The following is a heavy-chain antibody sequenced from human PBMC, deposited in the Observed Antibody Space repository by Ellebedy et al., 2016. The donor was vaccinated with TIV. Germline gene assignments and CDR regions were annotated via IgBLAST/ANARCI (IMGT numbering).Heavy chain of an antibody. CDR2: IYYSGST. V-gene: IGHV4-30-4*08. D-gene: IGHD5-18*01. CDR3: ARVHTAMVIDY. J-gene: IGHJ4*02. CDR1: GFSLSTSGMC. Sequence: SGPTLVKPTQTLTLTCTFSGFSLSTSGMCVSWIRQPPGKGLEWIGYIYYSGSTYYNPSLKSRVTISVDTSKNQFSLKLSSVTAADTAVYYCARVHTAMVIDYWGQGTLVTVSS.